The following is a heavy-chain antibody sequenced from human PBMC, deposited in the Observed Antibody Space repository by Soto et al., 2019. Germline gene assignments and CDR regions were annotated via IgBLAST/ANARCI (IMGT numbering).Heavy chain of an antibody. J-gene: IGHJ4*02. CDR2: ITDTGGDA. V-gene: IGHV3-23*01. Sequence: GGSLRLSCVASVVTFGSRAMSWIRQAPGEGLEWVSSITDTGGDAKYADSVRGRFTISRDNSKHTLHLQMSSLRAEDSAVYYCARGSTDSYPGSRIFDFWGRGTLVTVSS. D-gene: IGHD3-10*01. CDR3: ARGSTDSYPGSRIFDF. CDR1: VVTFGSRA.